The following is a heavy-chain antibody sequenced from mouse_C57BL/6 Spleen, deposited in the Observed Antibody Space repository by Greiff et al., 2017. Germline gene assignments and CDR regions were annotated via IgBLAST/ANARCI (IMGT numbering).Heavy chain of an antibody. J-gene: IGHJ2*01. D-gene: IGHD6-2*01. CDR2: IDPSDSYT. Sequence: QVHVKQPGAELVMPGASVKLSCKASGYTFTSYWMHWVKQRPGQGLEWIGEIDPSDSYTNYNQKFKGKSTLTVDKSSSTAYMQLSSLTSEDSAVYYCARSLRDYWGQGTTLTVSS. CDR3: ARSLRDY. CDR1: GYTFTSYW. V-gene: IGHV1-69*01.